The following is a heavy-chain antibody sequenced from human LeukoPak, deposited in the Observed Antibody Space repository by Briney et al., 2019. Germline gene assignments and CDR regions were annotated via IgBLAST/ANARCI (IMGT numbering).Heavy chain of an antibody. CDR3: ARRRRYYASGSCYGNWFDP. CDR1: GGSFSGYY. V-gene: IGHV4-34*01. J-gene: IGHJ5*02. Sequence: SETLSLTCAVFGGSFSGYYWSWIRQPPGKGLEWIGEINHSGGTNYNPSPKSRVTISVDTSKNQFSLKLSSVTAADTAVYYCARRRRYYASGSCYGNWFDPWGQGTLVTVSS. D-gene: IGHD3-10*01. CDR2: INHSGGT.